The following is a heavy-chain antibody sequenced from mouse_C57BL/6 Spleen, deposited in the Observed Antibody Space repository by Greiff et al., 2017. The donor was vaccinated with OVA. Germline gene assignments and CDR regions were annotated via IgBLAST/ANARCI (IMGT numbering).Heavy chain of an antibody. CDR1: GYTFTSYW. CDR3: ARSGAYYDYVFCFDY. Sequence: VQLQQPGAELVKPGASVKMSCKASGYTFTSYWITWVKQRPGQGLEWIGDIYPGSGSTNYNEKFKSKATLTVDKPSSTAYMQLSSLTSEDSAVYYCARSGAYYDYVFCFDYWGQGTTLTVSS. V-gene: IGHV1-55*01. J-gene: IGHJ2*01. CDR2: IYPGSGST. D-gene: IGHD2-4*01.